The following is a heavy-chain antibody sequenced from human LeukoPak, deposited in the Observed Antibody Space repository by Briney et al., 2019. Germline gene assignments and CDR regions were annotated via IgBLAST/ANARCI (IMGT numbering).Heavy chain of an antibody. CDR2: INPNSGGK. V-gene: IGHV1-2*07. J-gene: IGHJ4*02. CDR1: GYTFTGYY. Sequence: ASVRVSCRASGYTFTGYYMDWVRQAPGEGVERRGWINPNSGGKNYPHHFQRRLTLPINASISTAYIELSRLRSDDAPVYYCARDFDFDWLLSSPDFDYWGQGTLVTVSS. CDR3: ARDFDFDWLLSSPDFDY. D-gene: IGHD3-9*01.